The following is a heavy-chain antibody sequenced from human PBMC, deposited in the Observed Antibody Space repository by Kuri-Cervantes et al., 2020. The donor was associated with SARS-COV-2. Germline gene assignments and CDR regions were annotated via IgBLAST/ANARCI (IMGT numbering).Heavy chain of an antibody. J-gene: IGHJ4*02. CDR2: ISAYNGNT. CDR3: AMAGYYYDSSGPPADY. CDR1: GYTFTSYG. D-gene: IGHD3-22*01. V-gene: IGHV1-18*01. Sequence: ASVKVSCKASGYTFTSYGISWVRQAPGQGLEWMGWISAYNGNTNYAQKLQGRVTMTTDTSTSTAYMELRSLRSDDTAAYYCAMAGYYYDSSGPPADYWGQGTLVTVSS.